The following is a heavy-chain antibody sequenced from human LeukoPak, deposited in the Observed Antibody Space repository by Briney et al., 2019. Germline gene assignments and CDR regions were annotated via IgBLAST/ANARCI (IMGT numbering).Heavy chain of an antibody. V-gene: IGHV1-69*05. Sequence: SVKVSCKASGGTFSSYAISWARQAPGQGLEWMGGIIPIFGTANYAQKFQGRVTITTDESTSTAYMELSSLRSEDTAVYYCARDYPRIAARPAYSGYMDVWGKGTTVTVSS. CDR3: ARDYPRIAARPAYSGYMDV. J-gene: IGHJ6*03. CDR2: IIPIFGTA. CDR1: GGTFSSYA. D-gene: IGHD6-6*01.